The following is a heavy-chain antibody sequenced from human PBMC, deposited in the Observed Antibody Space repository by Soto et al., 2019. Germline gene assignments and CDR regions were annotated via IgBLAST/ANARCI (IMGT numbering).Heavy chain of an antibody. CDR1: GGSISSGGYY. J-gene: IGHJ3*02. D-gene: IGHD2-15*01. CDR3: ARELVTPDAFDI. V-gene: IGHV4-31*03. Sequence: ASETLSLTCTVSGGSISSGGYYWSWIRQHPGKGLEWIGHIYYGGSTYYNPSLKSRVTISVDTSKNQFSLKLSSVTAADTAVYYCARELVTPDAFDIWGQGTMVTVSS. CDR2: IYYGGST.